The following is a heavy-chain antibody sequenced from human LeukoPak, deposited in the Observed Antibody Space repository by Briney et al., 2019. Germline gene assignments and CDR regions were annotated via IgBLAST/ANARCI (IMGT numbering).Heavy chain of an antibody. CDR1: GHSFTSYG. D-gene: IGHD1-14*01. CDR3: ASGANQYNWFDP. Sequence: GASVKVSCKASGHSFTSYGVSWVRQAPGQGLEWMGWISTYSGNTNYAQKFQGRVTITADESTSTAYMELSSLRSEDTAVYYCASGANQYNWFDPWGQGTLVTVSS. V-gene: IGHV1-18*04. CDR2: ISTYSGNT. J-gene: IGHJ5*02.